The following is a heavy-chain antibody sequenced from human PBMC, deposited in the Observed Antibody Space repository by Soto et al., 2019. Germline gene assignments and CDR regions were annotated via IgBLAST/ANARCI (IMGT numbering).Heavy chain of an antibody. Sequence: PGGSLRLSCSASGFTFSDENMSWVRQVPGKGLEWVSGISGGGSYIFYADTVQGRFSISRVNPKNSLFLEMNSLRVEDTAVYYCARDSDCHSTSCFFPPHVWGQGTTVTVSS. CDR2: ISGGGSYI. J-gene: IGHJ6*02. V-gene: IGHV3-21*06. CDR1: GFTFSDEN. D-gene: IGHD2-2*01. CDR3: ARDSDCHSTSCFFPPHV.